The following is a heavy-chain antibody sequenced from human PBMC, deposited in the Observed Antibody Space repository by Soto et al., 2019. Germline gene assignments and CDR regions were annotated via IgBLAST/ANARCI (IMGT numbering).Heavy chain of an antibody. D-gene: IGHD6-6*01. CDR3: AKYSSSLFGFVVEVDY. Sequence: GGSLRLSCAASGFTFSSYGMHWVRQAPGKGLEWVAVISYDGSNKYYADSVKGRFTISRDNSKNTLYLQMNSLRAEDTAVYYCAKYSSSLFGFVVEVDYWGQGTLVTVSS. CDR1: GFTFSSYG. CDR2: ISYDGSNK. J-gene: IGHJ4*02. V-gene: IGHV3-30*18.